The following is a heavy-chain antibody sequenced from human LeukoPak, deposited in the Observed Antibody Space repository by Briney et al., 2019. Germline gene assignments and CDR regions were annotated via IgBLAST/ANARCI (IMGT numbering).Heavy chain of an antibody. Sequence: GGSLRLSCAACGFTFSHYTIGWVRQAPGKGLERVASITSSSSHIYYADSVKGRFTISRDNAKNEVYLQMNSLRGVDTAIYYCARVMMGATVTTFHYYCMDVWGVGTAVTVSS. CDR2: ITSSSSHI. D-gene: IGHD4-11*01. CDR3: ARVMMGATVTTFHYYCMDV. J-gene: IGHJ6*03. CDR1: GFTFSHYT. V-gene: IGHV3-21*01.